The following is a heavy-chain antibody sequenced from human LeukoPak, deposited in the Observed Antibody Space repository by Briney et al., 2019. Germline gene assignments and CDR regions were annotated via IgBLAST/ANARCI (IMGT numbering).Heavy chain of an antibody. Sequence: GSLRLSCAASGFTFSSHAMHWVRQAPGKGLEWAAVISYDGSNKDNAASVKGRFTISRDNSKNTLYLQMDSLRVEDMAVYYCTQWELSTLLDYWGQGTLVTVSS. D-gene: IGHD1-26*01. J-gene: IGHJ4*02. V-gene: IGHV3-30-3*01. CDR2: ISYDGSNK. CDR1: GFTFSSHA. CDR3: TQWELSTLLDY.